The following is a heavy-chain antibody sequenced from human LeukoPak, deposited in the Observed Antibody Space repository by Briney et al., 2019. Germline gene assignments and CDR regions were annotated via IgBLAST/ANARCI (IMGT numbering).Heavy chain of an antibody. CDR2: ISYDGSSV. J-gene: IGHJ6*02. V-gene: IGHV3-30*18. D-gene: IGHD3-10*01. Sequence: GGSLRLSCAASGFPFCSFGMHWVRQAPGKGLEWVATISYDGSSVYYADSVKGRFTISRDNSKNTLYLQMNSLRAEDTTVYYCAKDRGSGTYYNYYFGMDVWGQGTTVTVSS. CDR1: GFPFCSFG. CDR3: AKDRGSGTYYNYYFGMDV.